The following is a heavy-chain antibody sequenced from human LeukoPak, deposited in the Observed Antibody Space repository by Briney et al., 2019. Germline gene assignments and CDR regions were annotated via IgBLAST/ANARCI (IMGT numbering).Heavy chain of an antibody. V-gene: IGHV3-23*01. CDR2: VRGSGTAT. J-gene: IGHJ4*02. CDR3: AKTSRRDSTYDSPFDY. Sequence: GGSLRLSCAASGFTFSTYAMTWVRQAPGKGLEWFSAVRGSGTATYYADSVKGRFTISRDNYKNMLYLQMNSLRAEDTAIYYCAKTSRRDSTYDSPFDYWGQGTLVTVSS. D-gene: IGHD4-11*01. CDR1: GFTFSTYA.